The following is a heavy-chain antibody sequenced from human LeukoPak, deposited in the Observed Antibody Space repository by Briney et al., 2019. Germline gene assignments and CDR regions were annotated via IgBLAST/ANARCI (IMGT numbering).Heavy chain of an antibody. V-gene: IGHV3-7*01. CDR2: IKQDGSEK. Sequence: GGSLRLPCAASGFTFSSYWMSWVRQAPGKGLEWVANIKQDGSEKYYVDSVKGRFTISRDNAKNSLYLQMNSLRAEDTAVYYCARDYVPVRITIFGVVISAFDIWGQGTMVTVSS. CDR1: GFTFSSYW. J-gene: IGHJ3*02. CDR3: ARDYVPVRITIFGVVISAFDI. D-gene: IGHD3-3*01.